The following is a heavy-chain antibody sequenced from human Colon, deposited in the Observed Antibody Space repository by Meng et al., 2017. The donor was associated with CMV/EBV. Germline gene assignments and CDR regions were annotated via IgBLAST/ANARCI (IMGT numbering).Heavy chain of an antibody. CDR1: GFTGTRNY. CDR2: IYIGGNT. CDR3: ARGDDDNNGPNY. V-gene: IGHV3-53*01. Sequence: SCAASGFTGTRNYMSWVRQAPGKGLEWVSVIYIGGNTYYADSVKGRFTISRDNSKNTLFLQMNSLRGEDTAVYYCARGDDDNNGPNYWGQGTLVTVSS. J-gene: IGHJ4*02. D-gene: IGHD3-22*01.